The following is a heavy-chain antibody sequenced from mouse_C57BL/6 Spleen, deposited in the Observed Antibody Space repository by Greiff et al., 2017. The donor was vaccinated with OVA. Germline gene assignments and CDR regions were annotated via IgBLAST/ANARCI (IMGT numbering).Heavy chain of an antibody. CDR2: INYDGSST. CDR1: GFTFSDYY. J-gene: IGHJ3*01. Sequence: EVQRVESEGGLVQPGSSMKLSCTASGFTFSDYYMAWVRQVPEKGLEWVANINYDGSSTYYLDSLKSRFIISRDNAKNILYLQMSSLKSEDTATYYCAREGGYDYDQGFAYWGQGTLVTVSA. V-gene: IGHV5-16*01. CDR3: AREGGYDYDQGFAY. D-gene: IGHD2-4*01.